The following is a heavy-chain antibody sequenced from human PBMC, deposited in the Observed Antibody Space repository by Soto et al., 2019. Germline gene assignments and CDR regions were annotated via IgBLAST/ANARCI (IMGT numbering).Heavy chain of an antibody. Sequence: QVQLQQWGAGLLKPSETLSLTCAVYGGSFSGYYWSWIRQPPGKGLEWIGEINHSGSTNYNPSLKSRVTISVDTSKNQFSLKLSSVTAADTAVYYCARRRRYCSGGSCYSFDYWGQGTLVTVSS. D-gene: IGHD2-15*01. CDR2: INHSGST. CDR3: ARRRRYCSGGSCYSFDY. J-gene: IGHJ4*02. CDR1: GGSFSGYY. V-gene: IGHV4-34*01.